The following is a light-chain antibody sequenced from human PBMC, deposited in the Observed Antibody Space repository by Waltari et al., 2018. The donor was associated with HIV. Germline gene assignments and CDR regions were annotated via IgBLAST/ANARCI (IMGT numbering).Light chain of an antibody. J-gene: IGLJ2*01. CDR1: SSNGGRYNL. V-gene: IGLV2-23*01. Sequence: QPALIHPAPASRSPGQSITISCTGTSSNGGRYNLVSWYQQHPGKAPKLMIYEGSKRPSGVSNRFSGSKSGNTASLTISGLQAEDEADYHCCSYAGSSSYVVFGGGTKLTVL. CDR2: EGS. CDR3: CSYAGSSSYVV.